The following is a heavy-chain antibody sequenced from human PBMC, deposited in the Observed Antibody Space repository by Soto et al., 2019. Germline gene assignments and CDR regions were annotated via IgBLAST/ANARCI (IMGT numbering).Heavy chain of an antibody. Sequence: GGSLRLSCAASGFTFSSYAMSWVRQAPGKGLEWVSAISGSGGSTYYADSVKGRFTISRDNSKNTLYLQMNSLRAEDTAVYYCAKQYCSGGSCYSSYYYYMDVWGKGTTVTVSS. D-gene: IGHD2-15*01. CDR1: GFTFSSYA. V-gene: IGHV3-23*01. CDR2: ISGSGGST. CDR3: AKQYCSGGSCYSSYYYYMDV. J-gene: IGHJ6*03.